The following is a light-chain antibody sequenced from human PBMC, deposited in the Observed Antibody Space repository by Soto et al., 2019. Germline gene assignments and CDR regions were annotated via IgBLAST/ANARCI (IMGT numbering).Light chain of an antibody. Sequence: DIPLTQSPSSMSASVGDRVTISCRASRAIETFLNWYQHKPGKAPLLLISAASGLQSGVPSRFSGRGSGTDFTLTISSLQPDDFATYYCQQSFTSVWTFGQGTKVEVK. J-gene: IGKJ1*01. V-gene: IGKV1-39*01. CDR2: AAS. CDR1: RAIETF. CDR3: QQSFTSVWT.